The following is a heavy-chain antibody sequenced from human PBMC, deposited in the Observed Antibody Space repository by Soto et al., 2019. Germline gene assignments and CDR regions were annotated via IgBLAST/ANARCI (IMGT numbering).Heavy chain of an antibody. CDR2: ISGSGGST. J-gene: IGHJ3*02. D-gene: IGHD3-22*01. CDR3: AKDPRHQYYYDSSGYSGAFDI. CDR1: GFTFSSYA. Sequence: GGSLRLSCAASGFTFSSYAMSWVRQAPGKGLEWVSAISGSGGSTYYADSVKGRFTISRDNSKNTLYLQMNSLRAEDTAVYYCAKDPRHQYYYDSSGYSGAFDIWGQGIMVTVSS. V-gene: IGHV3-23*01.